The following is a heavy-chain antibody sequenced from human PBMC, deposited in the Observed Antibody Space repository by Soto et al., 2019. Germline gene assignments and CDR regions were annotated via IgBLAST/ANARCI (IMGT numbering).Heavy chain of an antibody. V-gene: IGHV3-23*01. CDR3: PKVSSSWYLGFPDL. D-gene: IGHD6-13*01. J-gene: IGHJ5*02. CDR2: LSDSGGSI. CDR1: GFTFSRHA. Sequence: EVQLLESGGGLVQPGGSLRLSCTASGFTFSRHAMTWVRQAPGKGLEWVSGLSDSGGSIYHADSVKGLFTISRANSMNTLYLPMNTLRAEDTAIYYCPKVSSSWYLGFPDLWGPGTLVTVSS.